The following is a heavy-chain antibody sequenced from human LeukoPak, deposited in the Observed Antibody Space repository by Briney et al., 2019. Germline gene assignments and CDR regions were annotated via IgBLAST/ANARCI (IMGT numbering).Heavy chain of an antibody. CDR1: GYTFTSYG. CDR3: ARDHANWYFDL. Sequence: GASVKVSCKASGYTFTSYGISWVRQAPGQGLEWMGWISAYNGNTNYAQKFQGRVTITADKSTSTAYMELSSLRSEDTAVYYCARDHANWYFDLWGRGTLVTVSS. V-gene: IGHV1-18*01. J-gene: IGHJ2*01. CDR2: ISAYNGNT.